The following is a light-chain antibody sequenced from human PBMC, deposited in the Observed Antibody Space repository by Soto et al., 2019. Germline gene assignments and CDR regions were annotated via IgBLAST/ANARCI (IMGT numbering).Light chain of an antibody. CDR3: QQLHDYPIT. J-gene: IGKJ5*01. CDR2: AAS. CDR1: RRISSY. Sequence: IQMTQSPYSLSASVGDRVTITCRASRRISSYLKSYQQKPGKAPKLLIYAASSLQSGVPSRFSGSGSGTDFTLTISSLQPEDFATYYCQQLHDYPITFGQGTRLEIK. V-gene: IGKV1-39*01.